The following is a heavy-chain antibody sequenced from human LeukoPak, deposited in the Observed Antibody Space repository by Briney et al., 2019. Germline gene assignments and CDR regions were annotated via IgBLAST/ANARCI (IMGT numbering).Heavy chain of an antibody. CDR1: GFTFSVYG. D-gene: IGHD3-9*01. CDR2: IWYDGSNQ. J-gene: IGHJ4*02. V-gene: IGHV3-33*01. CDR3: ERGLGGGILTGLDY. Sequence: GRSLRLSCAASGFTFSVYGTHGVPPAPGKGLERGAIIWYDGSNQYSADSAKGRFTISRDNSKNSLYLQMNSLRGEDTAVYYCERGLGGGILTGLDYWGQGTLVTVSS.